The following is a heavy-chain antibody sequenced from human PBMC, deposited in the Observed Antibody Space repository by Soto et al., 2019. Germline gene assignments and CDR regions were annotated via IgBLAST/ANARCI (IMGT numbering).Heavy chain of an antibody. CDR2: ISWNSDNI. J-gene: IGHJ6*02. V-gene: IGHV3-9*01. D-gene: IGHD2-2*01. CDR3: AKDSCSSTRCYPGGMDV. Sequence: EVQLVESGGGLVQPGRSLRLSCEASGFTFDDYAMHWVRQAPGKGLEWVSGISWNSDNIDYADSVKGRFTISRDNAKNSLYLQMNSLRAEDTALYYCAKDSCSSTRCYPGGMDVWGQGTTVTVSS. CDR1: GFTFDDYA.